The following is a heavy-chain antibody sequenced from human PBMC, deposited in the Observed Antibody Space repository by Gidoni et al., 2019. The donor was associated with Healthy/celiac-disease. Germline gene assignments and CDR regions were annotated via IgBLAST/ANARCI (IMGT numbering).Heavy chain of an antibody. Sequence: QVQLVESGGGVVQPGRSLRLSCAASGFTFSSSAIHWVRQAPGKGLEWVAVISNDGSNKYYADSVKGRFTISRDKSKNTLYLQMNSLRAEDTAVYYWARDKVAEVTAIRRSGAFDIWGQGTMVTVSS. V-gene: IGHV3-30*04. CDR3: ARDKVAEVTAIRRSGAFDI. CDR2: ISNDGSNK. D-gene: IGHD2-21*02. J-gene: IGHJ3*02. CDR1: GFTFSSSA.